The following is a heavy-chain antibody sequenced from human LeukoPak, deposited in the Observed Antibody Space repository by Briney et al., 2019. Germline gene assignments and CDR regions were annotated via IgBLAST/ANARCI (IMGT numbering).Heavy chain of an antibody. Sequence: SVKVSCKASGGTFSSYAISWVRQAPGQGLEWMGRIIPILGIANYAQRFQGRVTMTADKSTSTAYMELSSLRSEDTAVYYCARGVAATASDYYYYGMDVWGQGTTVTVSS. J-gene: IGHJ6*02. D-gene: IGHD2-15*01. CDR3: ARGVAATASDYYYYGMDV. CDR2: IIPILGIA. CDR1: GGTFSSYA. V-gene: IGHV1-69*04.